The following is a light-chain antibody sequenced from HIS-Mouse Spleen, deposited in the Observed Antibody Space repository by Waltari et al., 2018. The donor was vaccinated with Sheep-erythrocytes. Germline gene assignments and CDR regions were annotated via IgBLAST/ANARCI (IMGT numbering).Light chain of an antibody. V-gene: IGLV2-8*01. CDR1: SSDVGGSNY. Sequence: QSALTQPPSASGSPGPSVTLSCTGTSSDVGGSNYVSCYQQHPGKAPKLLLYEVSKRPSGVPDRFSGSKSGNTASLTVSGLQAEDEADYYCSSYAGSNNWVFGGGTKLTVL. CDR3: SSYAGSNNWV. J-gene: IGLJ3*02. CDR2: EVS.